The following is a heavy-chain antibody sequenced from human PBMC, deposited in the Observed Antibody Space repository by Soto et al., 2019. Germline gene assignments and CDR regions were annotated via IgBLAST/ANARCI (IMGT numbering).Heavy chain of an antibody. J-gene: IGHJ3*02. CDR3: AKDLAPPRDGYNPTDAFDI. CDR1: GFTFNRCA. CDR2: IDENGGTT. D-gene: IGHD5-12*01. Sequence: PGGSLRLSCGGSGFTFNRCAMSWVRQSPGKGLEWVSAIDENGGTTYYADSVQGRFTISRDNSKNTLYLQMNSLRVEDTAVYYCAKDLAPPRDGYNPTDAFDIWGQGTMVTVSS. V-gene: IGHV3-23*01.